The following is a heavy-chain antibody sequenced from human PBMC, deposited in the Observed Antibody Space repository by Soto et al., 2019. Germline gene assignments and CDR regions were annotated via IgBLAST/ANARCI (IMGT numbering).Heavy chain of an antibody. Sequence: ASVKVSCKASGYTFTSYYMHWVRPAPGQGLEWMGIINPSGGSTSYAQKFQGRVTMTRDTSTSTVYMELSSLRSEDTAVYYCARDGYDIYGMDVWGQGTTVTVSS. D-gene: IGHD2-2*03. CDR1: GYTFTSYY. CDR3: ARDGYDIYGMDV. J-gene: IGHJ6*02. CDR2: INPSGGST. V-gene: IGHV1-46*01.